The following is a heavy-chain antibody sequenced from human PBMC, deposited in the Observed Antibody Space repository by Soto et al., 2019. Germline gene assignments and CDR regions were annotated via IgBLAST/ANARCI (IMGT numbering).Heavy chain of an antibody. J-gene: IGHJ4*02. CDR2: INAGNGDT. CDR3: ARAISAYVT. CDR1: GITYTTYP. D-gene: IGHD5-12*01. V-gene: IGHV1-3*01. Sequence: QVQLVQSGAEVKKPGASVKISCKASGITYTTYPIHWVRQAPGQGLEWMGWINAGNGDTRYSQRFQGRVTLTRDTSATTTYMDLSSLRSEDTSIYYCARAISAYVTWGQGTLVTVSS.